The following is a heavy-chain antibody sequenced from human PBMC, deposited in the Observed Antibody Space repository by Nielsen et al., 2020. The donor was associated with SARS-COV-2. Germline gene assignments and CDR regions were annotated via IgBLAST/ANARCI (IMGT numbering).Heavy chain of an antibody. D-gene: IGHD2-2*01. Sequence: VRQAPGKGLEWVVVISYDGSNKYYADSVKGRFTISRDNSKNTLYLQMNSLRAEDTAVYYCAKTSCSSTSCRDYYYYGMDVWGQGTTVTVSS. CDR3: AKTSCSSTSCRDYYYYGMDV. V-gene: IGHV3-30*18. J-gene: IGHJ6*02. CDR2: ISYDGSNK.